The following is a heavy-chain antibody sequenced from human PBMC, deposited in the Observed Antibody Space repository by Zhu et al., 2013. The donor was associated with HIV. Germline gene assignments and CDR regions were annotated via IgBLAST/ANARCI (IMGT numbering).Heavy chain of an antibody. V-gene: IGHV1-69*06. CDR2: IIPIFGTA. CDR3: ARAIVATIKGWFDP. CDR1: GDIFKSHS. J-gene: IGHJ5*02. Sequence: QVQLVQSGAELKKSGSSLKISCTASGDIFKSHSVSWFRQAPGQGLEWMGGIIPIFGTANYAQKFQGRVTITADKSTSTAYMELSSLRSEDTAVYYCARAIVATIKGWFDPWGQGTLVHRLL. D-gene: IGHD5-12*01.